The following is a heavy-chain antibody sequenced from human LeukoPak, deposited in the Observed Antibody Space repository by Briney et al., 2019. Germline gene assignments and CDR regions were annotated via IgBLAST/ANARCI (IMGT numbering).Heavy chain of an antibody. D-gene: IGHD5-18*01. Sequence: SVKVSCKASGYTFTSYDINWVRQATGQGLEWMGWISAYNGNTNYAQNLQGRVTMTTDTSTSTAYMELRSLRSDDTAVYYCARTGIQLWSFDYWGQGTLVTVSS. J-gene: IGHJ4*02. CDR1: GYTFTSYD. CDR3: ARTGIQLWSFDY. CDR2: ISAYNGNT. V-gene: IGHV1-18*01.